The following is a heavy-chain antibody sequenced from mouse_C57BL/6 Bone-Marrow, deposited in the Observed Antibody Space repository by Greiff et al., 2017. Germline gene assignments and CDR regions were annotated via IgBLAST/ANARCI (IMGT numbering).Heavy chain of an antibody. D-gene: IGHD1-1*01. V-gene: IGHV1-19*01. J-gene: IGHJ2*01. Sequence: EVQLQQSGPVLVKPGASVKMSCKASGYTFTDYYMNWVKQSHGKSLEWIGVINPYNGGTSYNQKFKGKATLTVDKSSSTAYMELNSLTSEDSAVYYCAILIYYYGSSYFDYWGQGTTLTVSS. CDR2: INPYNGGT. CDR1: GYTFTDYY. CDR3: AILIYYYGSSYFDY.